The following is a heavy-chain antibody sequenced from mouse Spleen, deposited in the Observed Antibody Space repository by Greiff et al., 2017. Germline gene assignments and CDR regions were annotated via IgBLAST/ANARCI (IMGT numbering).Heavy chain of an antibody. Sequence: QVQLKESGAELVKPGASVKISCKASGYAFSSYWMNWVKQRPGKGLEWIGQIYPGDGDTNYNGKFKGKATLTADKSSSTAYMQLSSLTSEDSAVYFCARQNYGNYFYAMDYWGQGTSVTVSS. CDR1: GYAFSSYW. CDR3: ARQNYGNYFYAMDY. D-gene: IGHD2-1*01. J-gene: IGHJ4*01. CDR2: IYPGDGDT. V-gene: IGHV1-80*01.